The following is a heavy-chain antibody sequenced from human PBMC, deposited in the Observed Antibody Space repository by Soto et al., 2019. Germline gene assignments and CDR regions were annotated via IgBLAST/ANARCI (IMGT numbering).Heavy chain of an antibody. CDR1: GGSISSYY. Sequence: SETLSLTCTVSGGSISSYYRSWFRQPAGKGLEWIGRIYTSGSTNYNPSLKSRVTMSVDTSKNQFSLNLSSVTAAADTAVYYCARDRITLANDAFDIWGQGTMVTVSS. CDR2: IYTSGST. V-gene: IGHV4-4*07. CDR3: ARDRITLANDAFDI. J-gene: IGHJ3*02. D-gene: IGHD3-10*01.